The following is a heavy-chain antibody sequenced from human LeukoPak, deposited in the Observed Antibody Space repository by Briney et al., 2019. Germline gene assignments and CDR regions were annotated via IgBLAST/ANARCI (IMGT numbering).Heavy chain of an antibody. CDR2: INHSGST. CDR1: GGSFSGYY. D-gene: IGHD5-12*01. CDR3: GRTQYGYNRWSSLNY. J-gene: IGHJ4*02. V-gene: IGHV4-34*01. Sequence: SETLSLTCAVYGGSFSGYYWSWIRQPPGKGLEWFGEINHSGSTNYNPSLKSRVTISVDTSKNQFSLKLSSVTAADTALYYWGRTQYGYNRWSSLNYWGQGTLVTDSS.